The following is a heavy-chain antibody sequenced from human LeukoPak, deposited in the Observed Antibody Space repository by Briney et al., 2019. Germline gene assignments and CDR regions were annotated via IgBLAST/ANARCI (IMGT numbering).Heavy chain of an antibody. D-gene: IGHD2-2*01. CDR1: GFTFSRNW. Sequence: DPGGSLRLSCAASGFTFSRNWMKWVRQAPGKGLEWVANMNEDGSQKYYVDSAKGRFTISGDNAKNSLHLQMNSLRAGDTAVYYCAKYAGLYYSDYRGQGTLVTVSS. J-gene: IGHJ4*02. CDR2: MNEDGSQK. CDR3: AKYAGLYYSDY. V-gene: IGHV3-7*05.